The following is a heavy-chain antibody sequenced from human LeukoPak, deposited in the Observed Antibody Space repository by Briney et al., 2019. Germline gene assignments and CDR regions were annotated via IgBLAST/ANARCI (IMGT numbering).Heavy chain of an antibody. J-gene: IGHJ4*02. CDR1: GFTFSSYA. V-gene: IGHV3-53*01. D-gene: IGHD2-2*01. CDR3: AREVISTPSYFDY. Sequence: GGSLRLSCAASGFTFSSYAMSWVRQAPGKGLEWVSFIHRDDKTYYADSVKGRFTMSRDSSKNTLYLQMNSLGADDTAVYYCAREVISTPSYFDYWGQGILVTVSS. CDR2: IHRDDKT.